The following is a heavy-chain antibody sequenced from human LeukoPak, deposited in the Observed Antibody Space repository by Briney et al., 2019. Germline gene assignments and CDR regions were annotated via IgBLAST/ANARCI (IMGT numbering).Heavy chain of an antibody. CDR3: AKAKISNNWYPPYHFEY. CDR1: GFTFSSHS. J-gene: IGHJ4*02. Sequence: GGSLRLSCAASGFTFSSHSMNWVRQAPGKGLEWVSSISSSSSYIYYADSVKGRFTISRDNAKNSLYLQMNSLRAEDTAVYYCAKAKISNNWYPPYHFEYWGQGTLVTVSS. CDR2: ISSSSSYI. D-gene: IGHD1-1*01. V-gene: IGHV3-21*04.